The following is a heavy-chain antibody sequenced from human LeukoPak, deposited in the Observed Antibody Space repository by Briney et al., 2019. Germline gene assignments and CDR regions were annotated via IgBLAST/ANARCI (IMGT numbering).Heavy chain of an antibody. V-gene: IGHV3-23*01. CDR1: GFTFSSYV. Sequence: GGSLRLSCAASGFTFSSYVMSWVRQAPGKGLEWVSGISGSGGRTYYADSVKGRFTISRDNSKNTLYLQMNSLRAEDTALYYCAKVTFEGVDPWGQGTLVTVSS. D-gene: IGHD2/OR15-2a*01. CDR3: AKVTFEGVDP. J-gene: IGHJ5*02. CDR2: ISGSGGRT.